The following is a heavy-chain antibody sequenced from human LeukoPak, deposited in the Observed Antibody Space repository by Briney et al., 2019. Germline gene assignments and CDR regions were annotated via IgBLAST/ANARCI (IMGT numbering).Heavy chain of an antibody. CDR2: ISYDGSNK. V-gene: IGHV3-30*18. D-gene: IGHD2-21*02. J-gene: IGHJ4*02. Sequence: GGSLRLSCAASGFTFSSYGMHWVRQAPGKGLEWVAVISYDGSNKYYADSVKGRFTISRDNSKNTLYLQMNSLRAEDTAVYYCAKEACAGDCHRDYFDYWGQGTLVTVSS. CDR3: AKEACAGDCHRDYFDY. CDR1: GFTFSSYG.